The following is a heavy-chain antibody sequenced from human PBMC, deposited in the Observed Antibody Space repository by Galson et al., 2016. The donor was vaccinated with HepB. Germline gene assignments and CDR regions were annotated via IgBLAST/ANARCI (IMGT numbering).Heavy chain of an antibody. CDR2: VSAYNGNT. Sequence: SVKVSCKASGYTFTTYGISWVRQAPGQGLEWMGWVSAYNGNTNYAQKLQGRVTMTTDTYTSTAHMELRRQRSDDPAVYYCARGPRKMRYQLLEIYYYYYAMGVCGQGTTVTVSS. CDR1: GYTFTTYG. D-gene: IGHD2-2*01. CDR3: ARGPRKMRYQLLEIYYYYYAMGV. J-gene: IGHJ6*02. V-gene: IGHV1-18*01.